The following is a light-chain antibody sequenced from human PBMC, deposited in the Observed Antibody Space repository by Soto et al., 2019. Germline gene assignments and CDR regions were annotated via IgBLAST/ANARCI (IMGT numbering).Light chain of an antibody. J-gene: IGLJ1*01. CDR2: EGT. CDR1: SSDIGSYKF. Sequence: QSALTQPASVSGSPGQSITISCTGSSSDIGSYKFVSWYQQHPGKAPTLIIYEGTERPSGVSDRFSGSKSGNTASLTISGLQAEDEADYFCCSYAGGSNVFGAGTKVPS. CDR3: CSYAGGSNV. V-gene: IGLV2-23*03.